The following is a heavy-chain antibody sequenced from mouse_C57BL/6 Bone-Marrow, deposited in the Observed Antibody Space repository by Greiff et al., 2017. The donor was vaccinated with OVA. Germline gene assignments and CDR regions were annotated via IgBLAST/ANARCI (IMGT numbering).Heavy chain of an antibody. CDR1: GYTFTDYN. V-gene: IGHV1-18*01. CDR3: ARRNYDYDPYYFDY. CDR2: INPNNGGT. Sequence: VQLQQSGPELVKPGASVKIPCKASGYTFTDYNMDWVKQSHGKSLEWIGDINPNNGGTIYNQKFKGKATLTVDKSSSTAYMELRSLTSEDTAVYYCARRNYDYDPYYFDYWGQGTTLTVSS. D-gene: IGHD2-4*01. J-gene: IGHJ2*01.